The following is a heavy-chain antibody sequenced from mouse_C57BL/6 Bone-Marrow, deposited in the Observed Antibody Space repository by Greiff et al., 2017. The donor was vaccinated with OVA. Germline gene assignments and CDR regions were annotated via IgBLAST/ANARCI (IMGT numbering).Heavy chain of an antibody. Sequence: QVQLQQSGAELVKPGASVKISCKASGYAFSSFWMNWVKQRPGKGLEWIGQIYPGDGDTNYNGKFKGKATLTADKSSSTAYMQLSSLTSEDSAVYFCARKGLLGDYDDYWGQGTTLTVSS. D-gene: IGHD2-4*01. J-gene: IGHJ2*01. V-gene: IGHV1-80*01. CDR2: IYPGDGDT. CDR3: ARKGLLGDYDDY. CDR1: GYAFSSFW.